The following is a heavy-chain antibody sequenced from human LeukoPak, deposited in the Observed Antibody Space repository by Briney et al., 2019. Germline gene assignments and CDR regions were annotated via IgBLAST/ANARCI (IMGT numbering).Heavy chain of an antibody. D-gene: IGHD3-9*01. Sequence: GGSLRLSCAASGFTFSSYEMNWVRQAPGKGLEWVSGISGSGGSTYYADSVKGRFTISRDNSKNTLYLQMNSLRAEDTAVYYCARVTRYFDWLLSETRPFDYWGQGTLVTVSS. V-gene: IGHV3-23*01. J-gene: IGHJ4*02. CDR1: GFTFSSYE. CDR2: ISGSGGST. CDR3: ARVTRYFDWLLSETRPFDY.